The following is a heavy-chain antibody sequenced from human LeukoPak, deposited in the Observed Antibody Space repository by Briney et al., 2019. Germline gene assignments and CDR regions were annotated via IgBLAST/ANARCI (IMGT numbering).Heavy chain of an antibody. D-gene: IGHD1-26*01. Sequence: GGSLRLSCAASGFTFSSYSMNWVRQAPGKGLEWVSAISGSGGSTYYADSVKGRFTISRDNSKNTLYLQMNSLRAEDTAVYYCAKDIVGAISYYYYYGMDVWGQGTTVTVSS. CDR1: GFTFSSYS. CDR3: AKDIVGAISYYYYYGMDV. V-gene: IGHV3-23*01. CDR2: ISGSGGST. J-gene: IGHJ6*02.